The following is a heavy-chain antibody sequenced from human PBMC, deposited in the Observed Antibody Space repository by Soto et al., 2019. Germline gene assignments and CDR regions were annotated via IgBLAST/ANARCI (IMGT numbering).Heavy chain of an antibody. D-gene: IGHD2-2*01. Sequence: PGESLKISCKGSGYSFTSYWIGWVRQMPGKGLEWMGIIYPGDSDTRYSPSFQGQVTISADKSISTAYLQWSSLKASDTAMYYCARSFFDIVVVPAAIDYGMDVWGQGTKVTVSS. CDR3: ARSFFDIVVVPAAIDYGMDV. V-gene: IGHV5-51*01. CDR1: GYSFTSYW. J-gene: IGHJ6*02. CDR2: IYPGDSDT.